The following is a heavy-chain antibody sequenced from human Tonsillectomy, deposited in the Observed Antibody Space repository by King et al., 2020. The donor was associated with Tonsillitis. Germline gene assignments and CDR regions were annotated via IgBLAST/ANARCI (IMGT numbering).Heavy chain of an antibody. CDR3: APTRGNIQYYFDY. CDR1: GFTFSDYA. V-gene: IGHV3-23*04. D-gene: IGHD3-10*01. Sequence: VQLVESGGGLVQPGGSPRLSCAASGFTFSDYAMSWVRQAPGKGLEWVSAISGSFGSTYYADSVKGRFTISRDNSKNTLFLQMNSLRAEDTAVYYCAPTRGNIQYYFDYWGQGTLVTVSS. J-gene: IGHJ4*02. CDR2: ISGSFGST.